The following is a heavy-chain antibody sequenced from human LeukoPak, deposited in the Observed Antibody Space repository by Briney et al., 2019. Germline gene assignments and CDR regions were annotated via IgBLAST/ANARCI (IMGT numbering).Heavy chain of an antibody. CDR2: IWYDGSNK. CDR3: ARSRGAAAIQDYGMDV. V-gene: IGHV3-33*08. J-gene: IGHJ6*02. D-gene: IGHD2-2*01. CDR1: GFTFSSYA. Sequence: GGSLRLSCAASGFTFSSYAMHWVRQAPGKGLEWVAVIWYDGSNKYYADSVKGRFAISRDNSKNTLYLQMNSLRAEDTAVYYCARSRGAAAIQDYGMDVWGQGTTVTVSS.